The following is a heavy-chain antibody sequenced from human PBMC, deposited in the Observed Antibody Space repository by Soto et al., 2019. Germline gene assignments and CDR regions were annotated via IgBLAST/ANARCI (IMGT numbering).Heavy chain of an antibody. Sequence: ASVKVSCKASGGTFSSYTISWVRQAPGQGLEWMGRIIPILGIANYAQKFQGRVTITADKSTSTAYMELSSLRSEDTAVYYCARRNTASEMDLDIWGQGTMVTVSS. CDR2: IIPILGIA. CDR3: ARRNTASEMDLDI. V-gene: IGHV1-69*02. J-gene: IGHJ3*02. D-gene: IGHD2-21*02. CDR1: GGTFSSYT.